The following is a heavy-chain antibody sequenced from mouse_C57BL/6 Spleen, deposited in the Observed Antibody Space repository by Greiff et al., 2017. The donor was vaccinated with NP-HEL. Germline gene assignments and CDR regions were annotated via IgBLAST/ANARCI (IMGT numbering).Heavy chain of an antibody. V-gene: IGHV1-74*01. D-gene: IGHD1-1*01. CDR1: GYTFTSYR. CDR2: IHPSDSDT. CDR3: ARGGSSYDWFAY. Sequence: QVQLQQPGAELVKPGASVKVSCKASGYTFTSYRMHWVKQRPGQGLEWIGRIHPSDSDTNYNQKFKGKATLTVDKSSSTAYMQLSSLTSEDSAVYYCARGGSSYDWFAYWGQGTLVTVSA. J-gene: IGHJ3*01.